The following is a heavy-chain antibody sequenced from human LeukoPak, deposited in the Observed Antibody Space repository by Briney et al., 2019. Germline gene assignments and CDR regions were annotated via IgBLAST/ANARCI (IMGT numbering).Heavy chain of an antibody. CDR3: ATDGAGFDT. CDR2: INIGGTNT. Sequence: GGSLRLSCAASGFTFNDYYMSWIRKAPGKGLEWLSYINIGGTNTHYADSVKGRFTISRDNAKKSLYLEMNNLRAEDTAVYYCATDGAGFDTWGQGVLVTVSS. J-gene: IGHJ5*02. CDR1: GFTFNDYY. V-gene: IGHV3-11*01.